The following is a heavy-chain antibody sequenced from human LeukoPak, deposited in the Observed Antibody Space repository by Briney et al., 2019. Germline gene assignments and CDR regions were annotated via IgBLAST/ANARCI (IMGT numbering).Heavy chain of an antibody. J-gene: IGHJ4*02. V-gene: IGHV1-69*13. Sequence: GASVKVSCKASGGTFSSYAISWVRQVPGQGLEWMGGIIPIFGTANYAQKFQGRVTTTADESTSTAYMELSSLRSEDTAVYYCARVLLWFGEFNYFDYWGQGTLVTVSS. CDR3: ARVLLWFGEFNYFDY. D-gene: IGHD3-10*01. CDR2: IIPIFGTA. CDR1: GGTFSSYA.